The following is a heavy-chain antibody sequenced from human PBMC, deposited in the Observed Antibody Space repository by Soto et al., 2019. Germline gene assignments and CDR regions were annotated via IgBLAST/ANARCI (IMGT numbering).Heavy chain of an antibody. Sequence: VQLLESGGGLVQPGGSLRLSCAASGFTFSSYGMHWVRQAPGKGLEWVAVIWYDGSNKYYADSVKGRFTISRDNSKNTLYLQMNSLRAEDTAVYYCARDRGGSYYAFDIWGQGTMVTVSS. D-gene: IGHD1-26*01. J-gene: IGHJ3*02. CDR3: ARDRGGSYYAFDI. CDR2: IWYDGSNK. V-gene: IGHV3-33*08. CDR1: GFTFSSYG.